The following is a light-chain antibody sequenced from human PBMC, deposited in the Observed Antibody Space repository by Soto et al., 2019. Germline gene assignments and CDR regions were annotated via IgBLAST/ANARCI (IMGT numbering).Light chain of an antibody. V-gene: IGKV3-20*01. CDR2: GAS. J-gene: IGKJ2*01. CDR1: QSVSSNY. CDR3: KKYRSSWYT. Sequence: VYIQTSGTRRVAPCGRSTLSSCLSQSVSSNYLAWYQQKPGQAPRLLIYGASSRATGIPDRFSGSGSGTHFTRTISRLGLAAFAVYLCKKYRSSWYTFGLGTKVDIK.